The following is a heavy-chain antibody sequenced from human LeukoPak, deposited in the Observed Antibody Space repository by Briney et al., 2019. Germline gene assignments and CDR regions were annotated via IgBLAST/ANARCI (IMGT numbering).Heavy chain of an antibody. CDR1: GLAFSDYC. J-gene: IGHJ4*02. D-gene: IGHD6-13*01. CDR2: IKQNGVRK. Sequence: GGSLRLSCAASGLAFSDYCMSWVRQAPGKGLEWVANIKQNGVRKNYVDYVKGRFTISRENAKNSLYLQMNSLRAEDTAVDYCARDPTRIAAVYWGQGTLVTVSS. CDR3: ARDPTRIAAVY. V-gene: IGHV3-7*01.